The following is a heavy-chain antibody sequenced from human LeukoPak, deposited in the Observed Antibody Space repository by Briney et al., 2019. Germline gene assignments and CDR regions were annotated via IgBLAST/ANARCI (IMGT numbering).Heavy chain of an antibody. J-gene: IGHJ4*02. Sequence: SETLSLTCTVSGGSISSYYWSWIRQPPGKGLDWIGYIYYSGSTNYNPSLKSRVTISVDTSKNQFSLKLSSVTAADTAVYYCARRDSSSCIDYWGQGTLVTVSS. CDR3: ARRDSSSCIDY. CDR2: IYYSGST. CDR1: GGSISSYY. D-gene: IGHD6-13*01. V-gene: IGHV4-59*08.